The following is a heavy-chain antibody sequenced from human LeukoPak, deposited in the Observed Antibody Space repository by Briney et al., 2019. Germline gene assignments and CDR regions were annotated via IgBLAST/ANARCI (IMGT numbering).Heavy chain of an antibody. J-gene: IGHJ6*02. CDR1: GGSISSYY. CDR2: IYYSGST. V-gene: IGHV4-59*01. CDR3: ARCPLMIHRPYGMDV. Sequence: SETLSLTCTVSGGSISSYYWSWIRQPPGKGLEWIGYIYYSGSTNYNPPLKSRVTISVDTSKDQFSLKLSSVTAADTAVYYCARCPLMIHRPYGMDVWGQGTTVTVSS. D-gene: IGHD3-16*01.